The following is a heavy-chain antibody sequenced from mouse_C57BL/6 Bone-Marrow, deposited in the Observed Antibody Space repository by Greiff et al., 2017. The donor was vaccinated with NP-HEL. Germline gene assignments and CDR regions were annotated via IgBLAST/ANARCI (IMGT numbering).Heavy chain of an antibody. Sequence: VQLQQPGAELVRPGSSVKLSCKASGYTFTSYWMHWVKQRPIQGLEWIGNIDPSDSETHYNQKFKDKATLTVDESSSTAYMQLSSLTSEDSAVYYCAREGSNPFAYWGQGTLVTVSA. CDR3: AREGSNPFAY. V-gene: IGHV1-52*01. J-gene: IGHJ3*01. D-gene: IGHD1-1*01. CDR1: GYTFTSYW. CDR2: IDPSDSET.